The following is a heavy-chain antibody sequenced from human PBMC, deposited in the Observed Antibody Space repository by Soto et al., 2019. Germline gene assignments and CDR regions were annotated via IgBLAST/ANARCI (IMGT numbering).Heavy chain of an antibody. Sequence: GESLKISCMGSGYKVSTWHNFTSYWIAWVRQMPGEGLEWMGIIYPGDSDTRYSPSFQGQVTISADKSINSVYLQWSSLKASDTAMYYCAIPRGFYYDSIGYYLGWGQGTLVTVSS. D-gene: IGHD3-22*01. CDR2: IYPGDSDT. J-gene: IGHJ4*02. CDR1: GYKVSTWHNFTSYW. CDR3: AIPRGFYYDSIGYYLG. V-gene: IGHV5-51*01.